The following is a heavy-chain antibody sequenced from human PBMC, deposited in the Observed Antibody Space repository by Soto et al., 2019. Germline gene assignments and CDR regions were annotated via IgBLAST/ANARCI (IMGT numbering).Heavy chain of an antibody. CDR1: GYTLTELS. V-gene: IGHV1-24*01. Sequence: ASVKVSCKVSGYTLTELSMHWVRQAPGKGLEWMGGFDPEDGETIYAQKFQGRVTVTEDTSTDTAYMELSSLRSEDTAVYYCATAMYYYGSGSYFSSRPYDAFDIWGQGTMVTVSS. J-gene: IGHJ3*02. CDR2: FDPEDGET. CDR3: ATAMYYYGSGSYFSSRPYDAFDI. D-gene: IGHD3-10*01.